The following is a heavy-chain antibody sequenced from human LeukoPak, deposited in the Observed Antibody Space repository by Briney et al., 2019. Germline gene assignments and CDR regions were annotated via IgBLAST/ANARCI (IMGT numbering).Heavy chain of an antibody. CDR3: ARDGLYGSRIDI. CDR2: IKQDGSEK. J-gene: IGHJ3*02. CDR1: GFTFSSYW. Sequence: GGSLRLSCAASGFTFSSYWMSWVRQAAGKGVEWVANIKQDGSEKYYVDSVKGRFTISRDNAKNSLYLQMNSLRAEDTAVYYCARDGLYGSRIDIWGQGTMVTVSS. D-gene: IGHD2-2*01. V-gene: IGHV3-7*01.